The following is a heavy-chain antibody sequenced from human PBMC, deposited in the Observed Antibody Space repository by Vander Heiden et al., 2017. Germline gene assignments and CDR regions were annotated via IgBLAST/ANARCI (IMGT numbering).Heavy chain of an antibody. D-gene: IGHD5-18*01. CDR3: ARDFARRGYSYNGMDV. CDR2: IWYDGSNK. CDR1: GFTFRTYG. Sequence: QVQLVESGGGVVQPWRSLRLPCAASGFTFRTYGMHWVRQAPGKGLEWVAVIWYDGSNKYYADSVKGRFTISRDNSKNTLYLQMNSLRAEDTAVYYCARDFARRGYSYNGMDVWGQGTTVTVSS. V-gene: IGHV3-33*01. J-gene: IGHJ6*02.